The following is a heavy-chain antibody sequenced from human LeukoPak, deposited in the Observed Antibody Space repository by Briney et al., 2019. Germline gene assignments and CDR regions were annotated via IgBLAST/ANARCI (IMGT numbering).Heavy chain of an antibody. CDR3: AREGQLGYCSSTSCYPGFDP. V-gene: IGHV4-59*01. CDR1: GGSISSYY. CDR2: IYYSGST. J-gene: IGHJ5*02. D-gene: IGHD2-2*01. Sequence: SETLSLTCTVSGGSISSYYWSWIRQPPGKGLEWIGYIYYSGSTNYNPSLKSRVIISVDTSKNQFSLKLSSVTAADTAVYYCAREGQLGYCSSTSCYPGFDPWGQGTLVTVSS.